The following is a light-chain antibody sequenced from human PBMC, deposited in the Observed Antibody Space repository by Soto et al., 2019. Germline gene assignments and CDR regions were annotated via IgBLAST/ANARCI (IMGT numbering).Light chain of an antibody. CDR3: ASYAGSRTYV. CDR1: SDIGNYNL. V-gene: IGLV2-23*02. CDR2: EVT. J-gene: IGLJ1*01. Sequence: QSVLTQPASVSGSPGQSVTMSCSGSDIGNYNLVSWYQHLPGRAPKLLIFEVTMRPSGISDRFSGSKSASTASLTISGLQAEDEGDYYCASYAGSRTYVFGSGTKVTVL.